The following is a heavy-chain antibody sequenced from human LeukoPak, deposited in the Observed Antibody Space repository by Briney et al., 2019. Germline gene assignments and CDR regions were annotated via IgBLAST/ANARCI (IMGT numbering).Heavy chain of an antibody. D-gene: IGHD3-10*01. J-gene: IGHJ4*02. CDR1: GYSISSGYY. V-gene: IGHV4-38-2*01. CDR3: ARSPPQLLWFGELLYPDY. CDR2: IYHSGST. Sequence: SETLSLTCAVSGYSISSGYYWGRIRQPPGKGLEWIGSIYHSGSTYYNPSLKSRVTISVDTSKNQFSLKLSSVTAADTAVYYCARSPPQLLWFGELLYPDYWGQGTLVTVSS.